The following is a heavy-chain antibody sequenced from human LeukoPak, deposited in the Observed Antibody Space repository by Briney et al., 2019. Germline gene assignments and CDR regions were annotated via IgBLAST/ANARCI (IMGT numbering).Heavy chain of an antibody. J-gene: IGHJ2*01. Sequence: SETLSLTCTVSGGSMNDYYWTWIRQPPGKGLEWIGYIYHTGGTFYNLSLKSRVTMSADRSKNQFSLKLSSVTAADTAVYYCARDHSVTGYWYFDLWGRGTLVTVSS. CDR1: GGSMNDYY. D-gene: IGHD2-21*02. V-gene: IGHV4-59*12. CDR2: IYHTGGT. CDR3: ARDHSVTGYWYFDL.